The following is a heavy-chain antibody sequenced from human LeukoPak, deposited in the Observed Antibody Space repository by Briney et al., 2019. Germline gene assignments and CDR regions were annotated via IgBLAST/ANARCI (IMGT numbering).Heavy chain of an antibody. V-gene: IGHV3-23*01. D-gene: IGHD5-24*01. CDR1: GITFTSHA. Sequence: GGSLRLSCAASGITFTSHAMSWVRQAPGKGLEWVSLISGSGGHTYYGDSVKGRFTISRDNSKSTLYLQMNSLRAEDTAVYYCAKGGVATMRDGYNYYYCYMEVWGRGTTVTVSS. CDR2: ISGSGGHT. J-gene: IGHJ6*03. CDR3: AKGGVATMRDGYNYYYCYMEV.